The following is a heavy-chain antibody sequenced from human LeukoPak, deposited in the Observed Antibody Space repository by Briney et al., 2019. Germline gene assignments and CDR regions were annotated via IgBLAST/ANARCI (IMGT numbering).Heavy chain of an antibody. D-gene: IGHD6-19*01. CDR1: GFTFSDQS. V-gene: IGHV3-48*04. J-gene: IGHJ4*02. CDR2: ISGSSDSI. CDR3: ARGPASGAWFIDY. Sequence: GGSLRLSCVASGFTFSDQSMNWVRQVPGKGLEWLSYISGSSDSIDYADSLKGRFAISRDNAKNSLYLQMDSLRAEDTAVYYCARGPASGAWFIDYWGQGILVTVSS.